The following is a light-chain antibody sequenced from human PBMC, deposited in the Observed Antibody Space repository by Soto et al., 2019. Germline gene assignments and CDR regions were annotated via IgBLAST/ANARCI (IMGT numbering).Light chain of an antibody. J-gene: IGKJ1*01. V-gene: IGKV3-11*01. CDR2: DAA. CDR1: QSVSSY. Sequence: EIVLTQSPATLSLSPGERATLSCRASQSVSSYLAWYQQKPGQAPSLLIYDAAHRATGIPARFSGSGSGTDFTLTISSLEPEDFAVYYCQQRSNWPTWTFGQGTKVEIK. CDR3: QQRSNWPTWT.